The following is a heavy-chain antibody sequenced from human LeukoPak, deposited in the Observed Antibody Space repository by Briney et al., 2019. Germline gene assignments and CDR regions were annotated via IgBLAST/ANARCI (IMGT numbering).Heavy chain of an antibody. D-gene: IGHD3-10*01. V-gene: IGHV3-33*06. CDR2: IWYDGSNK. CDR3: AKVGRDSAPDNAFDI. Sequence: GGSLRLSCAASGVTFSSYGMRWVRQAPGKGLEWVAVIWYDGSNKYYAYSVKGRFTIARENSKNTLYLQMNILRAAHTPVYYSAKVGRDSAPDNAFDIWGQGTLVTASS. CDR1: GVTFSSYG. J-gene: IGHJ3*02.